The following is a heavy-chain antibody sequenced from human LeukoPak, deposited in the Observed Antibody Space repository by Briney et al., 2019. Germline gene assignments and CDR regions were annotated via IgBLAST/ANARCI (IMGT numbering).Heavy chain of an antibody. V-gene: IGHV3-48*01. D-gene: IGHD3-10*01. Sequence: GGSLRLSCAASGFTFSSYSMAWVRQAPGKGLEWVSYISIRSSTIYYADSVKGRFTISRDNAKNSLYVQMNSLRAEDTAVYYCAKGGGYFDYWGQGTLVTVSS. CDR2: ISIRSSTI. CDR1: GFTFSSYS. CDR3: AKGGGYFDY. J-gene: IGHJ4*02.